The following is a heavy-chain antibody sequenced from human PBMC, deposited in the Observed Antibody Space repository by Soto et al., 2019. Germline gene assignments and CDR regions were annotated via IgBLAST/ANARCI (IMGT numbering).Heavy chain of an antibody. J-gene: IGHJ6*02. CDR2: ISGTGGST. Sequence: EVHLLESGGGLVQPGGSLRLSCAASGFTFDFHAMSWVRQAPGKGLEWVSAISGTGGSTYYADSVKGRFTISRDNSKNTLSLQMNSLRADDTAVYFCAKDLGVWEPREDDYYALDVWGQGTTVTVSS. CDR1: GFTFDFHA. V-gene: IGHV3-23*01. D-gene: IGHD3-16*01. CDR3: AKDLGVWEPREDDYYALDV.